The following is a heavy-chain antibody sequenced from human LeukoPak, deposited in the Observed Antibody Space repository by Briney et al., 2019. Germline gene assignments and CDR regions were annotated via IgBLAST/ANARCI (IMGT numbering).Heavy chain of an antibody. V-gene: IGHV4-34*01. J-gene: IGHJ4*02. Sequence: PSETLSLTCAVYGGSFSGYYWSWIRQPPGKGLEWIGEINHSGSTNYNPSLKSRVTVSVDTSKNQFSLKLSSVTAADTAVYYCARGRRQKPFDYWGQGTLVAVSS. CDR3: ARGRRQKPFDY. CDR1: GGSFSGYY. CDR2: INHSGST.